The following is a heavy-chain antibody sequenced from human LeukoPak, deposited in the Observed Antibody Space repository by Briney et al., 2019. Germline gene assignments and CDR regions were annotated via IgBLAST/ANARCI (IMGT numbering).Heavy chain of an antibody. V-gene: IGHV4-34*01. CDR1: GGSFSGYY. Sequence: SETLSLTGAVYGGSFSGYYWSWIRQPPGKGLEWIGEINHSGSTNYNPSLKSRVTISVDTSKNQFSLKLSSVTAADTAVYYCARGRGVANYYGSGSSHNPEQVYYYYGMDVWGQGTTVTVSS. CDR3: ARGRGVANYYGSGSSHNPEQVYYYYGMDV. CDR2: INHSGST. J-gene: IGHJ6*02. D-gene: IGHD3-10*01.